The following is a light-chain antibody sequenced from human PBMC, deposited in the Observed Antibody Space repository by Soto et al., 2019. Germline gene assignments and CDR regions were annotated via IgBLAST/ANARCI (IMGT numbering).Light chain of an antibody. CDR2: EVS. Sequence: QSVLTQPASVSGSPGQSITISCTGTNSDVGAFNFVFWYQQHPGNAPKLIIYEVSNRPSGVSNRFSGSKSGNTASLTISGLQAEDEDDYYCTSYTSTSHYVFGTGTKLTVL. V-gene: IGLV2-14*01. J-gene: IGLJ1*01. CDR3: TSYTSTSHYV. CDR1: NSDVGAFNF.